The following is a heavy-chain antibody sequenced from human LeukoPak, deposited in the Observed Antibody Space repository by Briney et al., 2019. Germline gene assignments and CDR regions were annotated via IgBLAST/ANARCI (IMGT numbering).Heavy chain of an antibody. CDR1: GGPISSYY. V-gene: IGHV4-4*07. D-gene: IGHD3-22*01. J-gene: IGHJ3*02. CDR3: AREKGREAYYYDSSGYPPAFDI. CDR2: IYTSGST. Sequence: SETLSLTCTVSGGPISSYYWSWIRQPAGKGLEWIGRIYTSGSTNYNPSLKSRVTMSVDTSKNQFSLKLSSVTAADTAVYYCAREKGREAYYYDSSGYPPAFDIWGQGTMVTVSS.